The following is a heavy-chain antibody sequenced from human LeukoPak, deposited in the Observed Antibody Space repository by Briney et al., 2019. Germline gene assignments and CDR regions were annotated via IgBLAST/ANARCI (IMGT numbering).Heavy chain of an antibody. CDR2: INPNSGGT. V-gene: IGHV1-2*02. Sequence: ASVEVSCKASGYTFTGYYMHWVRQAPGQGLEWMGWINPNSGGTNYAQKFQGRVTMTRDTSISTAYMELSRLRSDDTAVYYCARSSITIFGVVRSGYFDYWGQGTLVTVSS. CDR3: ARSSITIFGVVRSGYFDY. D-gene: IGHD3-3*01. CDR1: GYTFTGYY. J-gene: IGHJ4*02.